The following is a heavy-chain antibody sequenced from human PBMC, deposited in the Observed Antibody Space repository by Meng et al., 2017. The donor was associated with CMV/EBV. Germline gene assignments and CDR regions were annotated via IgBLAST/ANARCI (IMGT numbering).Heavy chain of an antibody. CDR1: GYTFTRYG. CDR2: ISAYNGNT. Sequence: QVELVQSGAEVKKPGASVKVSCKASGYTFTRYGISWVRQAPGQGLEWMGWISAYNGNTNYAQKLQGRVTMTTDTSTSTAHMELRSLRSDDTAVYYCARNYYGSGSWFDPWGQGTLVTVSS. J-gene: IGHJ5*02. CDR3: ARNYYGSGSWFDP. D-gene: IGHD3-10*01. V-gene: IGHV1-18*01.